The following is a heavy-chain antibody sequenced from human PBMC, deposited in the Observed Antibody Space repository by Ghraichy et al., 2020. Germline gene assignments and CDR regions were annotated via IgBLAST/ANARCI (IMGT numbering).Heavy chain of an antibody. J-gene: IGHJ4*02. Sequence: GGSLRLSCAASGITFSSNGMHWVRQAPGKGLEWVAIISKDESSKHYADSVKGRFTISRDNSKDTLFLQMHSLRVEDTAVYYCARGREWQWLAIDYWGQGILVTVSS. CDR2: ISKDESSK. CDR1: GITFSSNG. D-gene: IGHD6-19*01. CDR3: ARGREWQWLAIDY. V-gene: IGHV3-30*03.